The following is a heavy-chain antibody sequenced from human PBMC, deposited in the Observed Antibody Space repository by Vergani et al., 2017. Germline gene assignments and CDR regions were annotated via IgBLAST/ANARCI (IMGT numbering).Heavy chain of an antibody. CDR1: GYTFTSYY. CDR3: AGAPGGGYKDY. CDR2: INPSGGST. D-gene: IGHD1-1*01. V-gene: IGHV1-46*01. J-gene: IGHJ4*02. Sequence: QVQLVQSGAEVKNPGASVKVSCKASGYTFTSYYMHWVRQAPGQGLEWMGIINPSGGSTSYAQKFQGRVTMTRDTSTSIVYMELSSLRAEDTAVYYCAGAPGGGYKDYWGQGTLVTVSS.